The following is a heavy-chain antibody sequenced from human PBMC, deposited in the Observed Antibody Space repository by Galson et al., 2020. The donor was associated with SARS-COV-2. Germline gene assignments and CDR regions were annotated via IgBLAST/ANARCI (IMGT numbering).Heavy chain of an antibody. V-gene: IGHV4-39*01. Sequence: SETLSLTCPVSGGSISSSSYYWGWIRQPPGKGLEWIGSIYYSGSTYYNPSLKSRVTISVDTSKNQFSLKLSSVTAADTAVYYCARQLRGGVVVPAAIHFDYWGQGTLVTVSS. J-gene: IGHJ4*02. CDR3: ARQLRGGVVVPAAIHFDY. D-gene: IGHD2-2*01. CDR2: IYYSGST. CDR1: GGSISSSSYY.